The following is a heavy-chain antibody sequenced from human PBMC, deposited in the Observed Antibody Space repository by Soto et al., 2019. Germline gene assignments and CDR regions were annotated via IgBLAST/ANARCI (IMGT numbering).Heavy chain of an antibody. J-gene: IGHJ4*02. V-gene: IGHV3-7*05. CDR1: GFTFSSYW. D-gene: IGHD6-13*01. Sequence: EAQLVESGGGLVQPGGSLRLSCAASGFTFSSYWMTWVRQAPGKGLEGVANIKEDGSAKYQVDFVKGRFTFSRDNAKKSLFLQMNSLRADDTAVYYCARLVAAGGVDQFDYWGQGTLVTVSS. CDR3: ARLVAAGGVDQFDY. CDR2: IKEDGSAK.